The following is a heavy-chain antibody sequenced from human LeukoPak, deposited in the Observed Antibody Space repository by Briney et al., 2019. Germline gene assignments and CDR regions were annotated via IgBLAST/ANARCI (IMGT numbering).Heavy chain of an antibody. V-gene: IGHV6-1*01. Sequence: SQTLSLTCAISGDRVSSNSAAWNWLRQSPSRGLEWLGRTYYRSKWYNDYALSVKTRITINPDTSRNQFSLQLNSVTPEDTAVYYCAKGRNWGESGFDDWGQGTLVTVSS. CDR3: AKGRNWGESGFDD. CDR2: TYYRSKWYN. J-gene: IGHJ4*02. D-gene: IGHD7-27*01. CDR1: GDRVSSNSAA.